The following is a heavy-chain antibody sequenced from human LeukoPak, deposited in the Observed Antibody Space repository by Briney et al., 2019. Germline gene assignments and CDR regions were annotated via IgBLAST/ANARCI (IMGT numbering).Heavy chain of an antibody. CDR3: ARVFRPSLTVFIIRGAFDI. J-gene: IGHJ3*02. V-gene: IGHV3-11*04. Sequence: GGSLRLSCAASGFTFSDDYMSWIRQAPGKGLEWLSYISGSGSAMYYADAVKGRFTISRDNDKNSLYLQMNSLRVEDTAVYYCARVFRPSLTVFIIRGAFDIWGQGTMVTVSS. CDR2: ISGSGSAM. CDR1: GFTFSDDY. D-gene: IGHD3-3*01.